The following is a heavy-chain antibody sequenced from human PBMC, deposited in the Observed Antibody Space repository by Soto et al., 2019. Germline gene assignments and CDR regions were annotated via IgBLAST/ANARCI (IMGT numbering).Heavy chain of an antibody. J-gene: IGHJ6*02. D-gene: IGHD4-17*01. CDR2: IDPSDSYT. Sequence: PGESLKISCKGSGYSFTSYWISWVRQMPGKGLEWMGRIDPSDSYTNYSPSFQGHVTISADKSISTAYLQWSSLKASDTAMYYCATHDYGDYYYGMDVWGQGTTVTVSS. CDR1: GYSFTSYW. CDR3: ATHDYGDYYYGMDV. V-gene: IGHV5-10-1*01.